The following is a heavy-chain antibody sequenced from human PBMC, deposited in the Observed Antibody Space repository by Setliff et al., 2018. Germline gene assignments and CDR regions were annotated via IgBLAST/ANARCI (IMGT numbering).Heavy chain of an antibody. J-gene: IGHJ6*03. CDR3: ARLALTGYDSSGYYYALEYYYYMDV. D-gene: IGHD3-22*01. CDR2: INIGSSAI. Sequence: PGESLRLSCAASGFSLSTYDVIYGMNWVRQTPGKGLEWISFINIGSSAIYYADSVKGRFTISRDNANQSLYLQMNSLRAEDTAVYYCARLALTGYDSSGYYYALEYYYYMDVWGKGTTVTVSS. CDR1: GFSLSTYDVIYG. V-gene: IGHV3-48*01.